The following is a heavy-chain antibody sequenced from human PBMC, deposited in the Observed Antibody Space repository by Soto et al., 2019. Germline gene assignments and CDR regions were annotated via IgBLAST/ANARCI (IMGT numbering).Heavy chain of an antibody. D-gene: IGHD3-10*01. Sequence: QVQLQESGPGLVKPSQTLSLTCTVSGGSISSGGYYWSWIRQHPGKGLEWIGYIYYSGSTYYNPSLKSRVTISVETSKNQFSLKLSSVTAADTAVYYCAIRTMVRGVTVENDYWGQGTLVTVSS. J-gene: IGHJ4*02. CDR3: AIRTMVRGVTVENDY. CDR2: IYYSGST. V-gene: IGHV4-31*03. CDR1: GGSISSGGYY.